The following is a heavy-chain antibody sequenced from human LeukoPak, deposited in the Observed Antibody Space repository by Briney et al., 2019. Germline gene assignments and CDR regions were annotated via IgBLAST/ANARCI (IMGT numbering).Heavy chain of an antibody. Sequence: ASVKVSCKASGYTFTGYYMHWVRQAPGQGLEWMGWINPNSGGTNYAQKFQGRVTMTRDTSISTAYMELSRLRSDDTAVYYCARDSVTTGYYYYYMDVWGKGTTVTVSS. J-gene: IGHJ6*03. CDR3: ARDSVTTGYYYYYMDV. V-gene: IGHV1-2*02. CDR1: GYTFTGYY. D-gene: IGHD4-11*01. CDR2: INPNSGGT.